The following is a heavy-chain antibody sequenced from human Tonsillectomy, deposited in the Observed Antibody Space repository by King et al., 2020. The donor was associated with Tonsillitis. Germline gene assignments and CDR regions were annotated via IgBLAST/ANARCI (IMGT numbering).Heavy chain of an antibody. D-gene: IGHD3-3*01. Sequence: HVQLVESGGGVVQPGRSLRLSCAASGFTFSNYATHWVRQAPGKGLEWVAVISFDGSNKYYADSLKGRFTISRDNSNNTLYLQMNSLRAEDTAVYYCARPPRIFLEWFYGMDVWGQGTTVTVSS. CDR2: ISFDGSNK. CDR1: GFTFSNYA. J-gene: IGHJ6*02. CDR3: ARPPRIFLEWFYGMDV. V-gene: IGHV3-30-3*01.